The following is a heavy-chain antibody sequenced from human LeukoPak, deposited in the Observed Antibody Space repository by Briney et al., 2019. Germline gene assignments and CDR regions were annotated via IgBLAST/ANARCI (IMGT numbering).Heavy chain of an antibody. J-gene: IGHJ6*03. V-gene: IGHV1-2*02. D-gene: IGHD2-2*01. Sequence: AASVKVSCKASGYTFTGYYMHWVRQAPGQGLEWMGWINPNSGGTNYAQKFQGRVTMTRDTSISTAYMDLSSLKSDDTAVYYCARGPPAAANYYYYMDVWGKGTTVTVSS. CDR1: GYTFTGYY. CDR2: INPNSGGT. CDR3: ARGPPAAANYYYYMDV.